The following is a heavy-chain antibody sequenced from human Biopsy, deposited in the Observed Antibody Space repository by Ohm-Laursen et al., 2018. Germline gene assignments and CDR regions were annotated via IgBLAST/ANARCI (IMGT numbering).Heavy chain of an antibody. Sequence: SQTLSLTCTVSDDSIRNFYWTWIRQPPGQGLEWIGHASYSGYTNYNPSLKSRATISVDTSKNHFSLNLRFVTAADTAVYSCARLGNFWNAEDGPDLWGLGTMVTVSP. CDR2: ASYSGYT. V-gene: IGHV4-59*08. J-gene: IGHJ3*01. CDR1: DDSIRNFY. CDR3: ARLGNFWNAEDGPDL. D-gene: IGHD3-3*01.